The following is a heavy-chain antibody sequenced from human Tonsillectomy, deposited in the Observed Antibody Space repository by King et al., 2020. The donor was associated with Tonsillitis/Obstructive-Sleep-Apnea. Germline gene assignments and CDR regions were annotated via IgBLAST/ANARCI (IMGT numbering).Heavy chain of an antibody. J-gene: IGHJ6*03. D-gene: IGHD2-2*01. CDR3: ARGELSCSSTSCYEAYYYYMDV. CDR2: ISSSSSYI. CDR1: GFTFSTYS. Sequence: VQLVESGGGLVKPGGSLRLSCAASGFTFSTYSMNWVRQAPGKGLEWVSSISSSSSYIYYADSVKGRFTISRDNAKNSLYLQMNSLRAEDTAEYYCARGELSCSSTSCYEAYYYYMDVWGKGTTVTVSS. V-gene: IGHV3-21*01.